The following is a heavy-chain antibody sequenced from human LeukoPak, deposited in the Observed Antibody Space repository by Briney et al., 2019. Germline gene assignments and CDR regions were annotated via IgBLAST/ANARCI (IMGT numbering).Heavy chain of an antibody. CDR2: ISYDGSNK. J-gene: IGHJ6*02. Sequence: PGRSLRLSCAASGFTFSSYGMHWVRQAPGKGLEWVAVISYDGSNKYHADSVKGRFIISRDNSKNTLYLQMNSLRAEDTAVYYCAKDRRGWYYGMDVWGQGTTVIVSS. CDR3: AKDRRGWYYGMDV. V-gene: IGHV3-30*18. D-gene: IGHD1-26*01. CDR1: GFTFSSYG.